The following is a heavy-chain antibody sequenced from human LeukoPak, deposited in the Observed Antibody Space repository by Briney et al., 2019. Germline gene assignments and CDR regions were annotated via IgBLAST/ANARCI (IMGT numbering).Heavy chain of an antibody. CDR1: GGSISSDNW. CDR3: ARGEEYGSGTVHFDY. D-gene: IGHD3-10*01. Sequence: SGTLSLTCAVSGGSISSDNWWIWVRQPPGKGLEWIGEIYHGGSTNYNPSLRSRVTISVNTSKNQFSLNLNSVTAADTAVYYCARGEEYGSGTVHFDYWGQGTLVTVSS. CDR2: IYHGGST. V-gene: IGHV4-4*02. J-gene: IGHJ4*02.